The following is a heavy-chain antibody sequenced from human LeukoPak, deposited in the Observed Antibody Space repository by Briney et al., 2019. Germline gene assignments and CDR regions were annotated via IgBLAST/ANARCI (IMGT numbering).Heavy chain of an antibody. D-gene: IGHD6-19*01. CDR2: ISSNGRSI. CDR1: GFTFSDYA. CDR3: ARDTCGCCSGWHLYWYFDL. V-gene: IGHV3-64*01. J-gene: IGHJ2*01. Sequence: GGSLRLSCAASGFTFSDYAMHWVRQSPGKELEYVSAISSNGRSIHYANSVEGRFTISRDNSQNTLYLQMDSLRAEDMAVYYCARDTCGCCSGWHLYWYFDLWGRGTLVTVSS.